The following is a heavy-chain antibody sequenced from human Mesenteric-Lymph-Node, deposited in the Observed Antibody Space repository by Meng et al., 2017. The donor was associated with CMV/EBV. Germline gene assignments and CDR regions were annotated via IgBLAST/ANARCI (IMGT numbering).Heavy chain of an antibody. V-gene: IGHV3-48*03. J-gene: IGHJ5*02. D-gene: IGHD2-2*01. CDR3: AREIVVVPAAISWFDP. CDR2: ISSSGSTI. CDR1: GFTFRRYW. Sequence: GESLKISCAASGFTFRRYWMNWVRPAPGKGLEWVAYISSSGSTIYYADSVKGRFTIPRDNAKNSLYLQMNSLRAEDTAVYYCAREIVVVPAAISWFDPWGQGTLVTVSS.